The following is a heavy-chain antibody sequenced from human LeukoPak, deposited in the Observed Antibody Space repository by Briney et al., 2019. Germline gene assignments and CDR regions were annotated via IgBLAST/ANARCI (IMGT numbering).Heavy chain of an antibody. CDR1: GGSISSYS. J-gene: IGHJ4*02. CDR2: IFSTGRT. V-gene: IGHV4-4*07. D-gene: IGHD6-13*01. CDR3: ARGFRAAAGAGFDY. Sequence: SETLSLTCAVSGGSISSYSWSWVRQPAGKGLEGIGRIFSTGRTNYNPSLRSRVTMSVGTSENQFSMRLSSLTAADTAVYYCARGFRAAAGAGFDYWGQGTLVTVSS.